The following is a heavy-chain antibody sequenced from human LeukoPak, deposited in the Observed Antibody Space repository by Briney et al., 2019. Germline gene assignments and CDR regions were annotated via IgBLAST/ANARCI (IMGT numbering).Heavy chain of an antibody. D-gene: IGHD4-23*01. CDR2: IYSGGST. CDR3: ATNNYGGNSFDY. Sequence: PGGFLRLSCAASGFTVSSNYMSWVRQAPGKGLEWVSVIYSGGSTYYADSVKGRFTISRDNSKNTLYLQMNSLRAEDTAVYYCATNNYGGNSFDYWGQGTLVTVSS. CDR1: GFTVSSNY. J-gene: IGHJ4*02. V-gene: IGHV3-53*01.